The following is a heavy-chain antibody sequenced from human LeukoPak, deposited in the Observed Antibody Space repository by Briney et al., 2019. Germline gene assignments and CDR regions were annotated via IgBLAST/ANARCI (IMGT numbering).Heavy chain of an antibody. Sequence: GGSLRLSCAASGFTFSTYWMHWVRQAPRKGLVWVSRINSDGSRTDYADSVKGRFTISRDNAKNTLYLQMNSLRAEDTAVYYCIRVKDWNHGGDFDYWGQGTLVTVSS. V-gene: IGHV3-74*01. CDR2: INSDGSRT. J-gene: IGHJ4*02. CDR3: IRVKDWNHGGDFDY. CDR1: GFTFSTYW. D-gene: IGHD1-1*01.